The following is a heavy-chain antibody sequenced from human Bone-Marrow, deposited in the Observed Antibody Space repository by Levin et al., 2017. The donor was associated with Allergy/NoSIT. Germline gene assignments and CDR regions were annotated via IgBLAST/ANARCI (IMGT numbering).Heavy chain of an antibody. CDR1: GFSFDNYD. CDR3: AREAPDCTPTSCYPHYFDF. D-gene: IGHD2-2*01. Sequence: GGSLRLSCTASGFSFDNYDMSWVRQAPGKGLEWVSTIGGSGTPYYATSVRGRFTISRDNSQRTLFLQMNTLRVDDTAVYYCAREAPDCTPTSCYPHYFDFWGQGSLVAVSS. J-gene: IGHJ4*02. CDR2: IGGSGTP. V-gene: IGHV3-23*01.